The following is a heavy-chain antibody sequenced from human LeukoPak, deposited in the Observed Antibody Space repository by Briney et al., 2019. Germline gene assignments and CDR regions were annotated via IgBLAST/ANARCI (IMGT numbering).Heavy chain of an antibody. J-gene: IGHJ4*02. CDR1: GFTFGDYA. V-gene: IGHV3-49*04. CDR2: IRSKAYGGTT. Sequence: GGSLRLSCTASGFTFGDYAMSWVRQAPGKGLEWVGFIRSKAYGGTTEYAASAKGRFTISRDDSKSIAYLQMNSLRTEDTAVYYCTRDTVYYYDSSGYYYVPDARGFSYYFDYWGQGTLVTVSS. D-gene: IGHD3-22*01. CDR3: TRDTVYYYDSSGYYYVPDARGFSYYFDY.